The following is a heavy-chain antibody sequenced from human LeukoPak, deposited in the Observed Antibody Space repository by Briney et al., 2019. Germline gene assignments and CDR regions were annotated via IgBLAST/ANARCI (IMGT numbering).Heavy chain of an antibody. Sequence: PGESLRLSCAASGFSFSTYGMNWVRQAPGKGLEWVSYIRSSSNAIYYADSVKGRFTISRDDVKNSLYLKMTSLRDEDTAVYYCAREYTGSDYFDYWGQGTLVTVSS. J-gene: IGHJ4*02. CDR2: IRSSSNAI. V-gene: IGHV3-48*02. CDR3: AREYTGSDYFDY. D-gene: IGHD5-12*01. CDR1: GFSFSTYG.